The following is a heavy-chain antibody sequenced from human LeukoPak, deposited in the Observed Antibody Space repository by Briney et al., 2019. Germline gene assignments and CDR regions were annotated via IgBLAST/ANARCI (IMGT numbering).Heavy chain of an antibody. CDR3: ARGRRSITMVRTGMDV. CDR1: GYTFTSYD. CDR2: MNPNSGNT. V-gene: IGHV1-8*01. J-gene: IGHJ6*02. Sequence: GASVKVSCKSSGYTFTSYDINWVRQATGQGLEWMGWMNPNSGNTGYAQKFQGRVTMTRNTSISTAYMELSSLRSEDTAVYYCARGRRSITMVRTGMDVWGQGTTVTVSS. D-gene: IGHD3-10*01.